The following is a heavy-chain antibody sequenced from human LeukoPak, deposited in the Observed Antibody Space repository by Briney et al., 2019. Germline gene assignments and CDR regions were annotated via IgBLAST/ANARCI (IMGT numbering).Heavy chain of an antibody. CDR3: AKVSPHYDILTHSASYFDY. CDR1: GFTFSSYG. CDR2: ISYDGSNK. V-gene: IGHV3-30*18. D-gene: IGHD3-9*01. Sequence: PGGSLRLSCAASGFTFSSYGMLWVRQAPGKGLEWVAVISYDGSNKYYADSVKGRFTISRDNSKNTLYLQMNSLRAEDTAVYYCAKVSPHYDILTHSASYFDYWGQGTLVTVSS. J-gene: IGHJ4*02.